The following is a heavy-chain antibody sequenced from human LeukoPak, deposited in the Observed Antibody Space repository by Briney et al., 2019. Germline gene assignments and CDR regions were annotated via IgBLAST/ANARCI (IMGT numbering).Heavy chain of an antibody. Sequence: SETLSLTCTVSGGSISGTPYYWGWVRQPPGKGLEWIGSISYSGSTLYNPSLKSRVSVSVATSKNQFSLSLNSVTAADTAVYYCARDISGSYSYWGQGTLVTVSS. J-gene: IGHJ4*02. CDR2: ISYSGST. V-gene: IGHV4-39*07. CDR3: ARDISGSYSY. CDR1: GGSISGTPYY. D-gene: IGHD3-10*01.